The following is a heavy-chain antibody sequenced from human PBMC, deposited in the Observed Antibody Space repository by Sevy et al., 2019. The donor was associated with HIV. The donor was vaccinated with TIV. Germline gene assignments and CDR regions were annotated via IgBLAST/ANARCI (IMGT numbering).Heavy chain of an antibody. J-gene: IGHJ4*02. Sequence: GGSLRLSCAASGFTFSSYAMHWVRQAPGKGLEYVSAISSNGGSTYYADSVKGRFTISRDNSKNTLYLQMGSLRAEDMAVYYCAGGEKGGLHYCRLDYWGQGTLVTVSS. CDR3: AGGEKGGLHYCRLDY. D-gene: IGHD3-10*01. CDR1: GFTFSSYA. CDR2: ISSNGGST. V-gene: IGHV3-64*02.